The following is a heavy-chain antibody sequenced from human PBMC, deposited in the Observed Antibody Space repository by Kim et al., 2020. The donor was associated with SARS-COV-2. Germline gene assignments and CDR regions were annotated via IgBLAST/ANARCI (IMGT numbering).Heavy chain of an antibody. CDR3: ARANSYGGFDI. CDR2: IYHSGST. CDR1: GGSISSGGYS. J-gene: IGHJ3*02. D-gene: IGHD5-18*01. V-gene: IGHV4-30-2*01. Sequence: SETLSLTCAVSGGSISSGGYSWSWIRQPPGKGLEWIGYIYHSGSTYYNPSLKSRVTISVDRSKNQFSLKLSSVTAADTAVYYCARANSYGGFDIWGQGTMVTVSS.